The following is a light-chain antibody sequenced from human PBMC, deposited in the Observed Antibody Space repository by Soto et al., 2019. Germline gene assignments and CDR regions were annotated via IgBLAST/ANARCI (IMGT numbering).Light chain of an antibody. CDR3: QESYSTPRWT. CDR2: AAS. Sequence: DFQLTQSLASLSATVWDTGSITSXLSQSISNSLNWYQQKPGKAPKLLIYAASTLQSGVPSRFSGSGSGTDFTLTISSLQPEDFATYYCQESYSTPRWTFGQGTKVDIK. V-gene: IGKV1-39*01. J-gene: IGKJ1*01. CDR1: QSISNS.